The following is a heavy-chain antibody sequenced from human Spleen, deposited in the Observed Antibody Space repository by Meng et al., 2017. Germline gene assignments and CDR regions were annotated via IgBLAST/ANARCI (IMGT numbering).Heavy chain of an antibody. CDR3: AVGTFDI. D-gene: IGHD7-27*01. CDR1: GGSISSGSYY. J-gene: IGHJ3*02. CDR2: IYYSGST. V-gene: IGHV4-61*10. Sequence: SETLSLTCTVSGGSISSGSYYWSWIRQPAGKGLEWIGYIYYSGSTNYNPSLKSRVTISVDTSKNQFSLKLSSVTAADTAVYYCAVGTFDIWGQGTMVTVSS.